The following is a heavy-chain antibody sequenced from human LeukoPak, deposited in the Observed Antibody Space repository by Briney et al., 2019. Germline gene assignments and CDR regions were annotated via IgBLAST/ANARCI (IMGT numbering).Heavy chain of an antibody. CDR2: ISSNGGST. CDR3: ASPGAYY. CDR1: GFTFSSYA. J-gene: IGHJ4*02. Sequence: PGGSLRLSCAASGFTFSSYAMHWVRQAPGKGLEYVSAISSNGGSTYYANSVKGRFTISRDNSKKTLYLQMGSLRAEDMAVYYCASPGAYYWGQGTLVTVSS. V-gene: IGHV3-64*01.